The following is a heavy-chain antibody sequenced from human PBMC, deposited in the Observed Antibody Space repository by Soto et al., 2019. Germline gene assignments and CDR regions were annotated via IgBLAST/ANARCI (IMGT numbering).Heavy chain of an antibody. D-gene: IGHD6-13*01. V-gene: IGHV3-33*01. CDR2: IWYDGSNK. J-gene: IGHJ4*02. CDR3: GRVVPAAAGRYFDY. Sequence: QVQLVESGGGVVQPGRSLRLSCAASGFTFSSYGMHWVRQAPGKGLEWVAVIWYDGSNKYYADSVKGRFTISRDNSKNTLYLQMNSLRAEDTAVYYCGRVVPAAAGRYFDYWGQGTLVTVSS. CDR1: GFTFSSYG.